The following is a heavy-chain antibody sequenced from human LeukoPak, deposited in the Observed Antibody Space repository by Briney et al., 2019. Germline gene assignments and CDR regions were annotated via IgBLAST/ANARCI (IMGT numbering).Heavy chain of an antibody. Sequence: SETLSLTCTVFGGSISSYYWSWVRQPPGKGLEWIGYVSYSGSTDYNPSLKSRVIISIDTSKNQFSLRLRSVTAADTAVYYCARENDRYGRIDYWGQGTQVTVSS. CDR2: VSYSGST. J-gene: IGHJ4*02. CDR3: ARENDRYGRIDY. V-gene: IGHV4-59*01. CDR1: GGSISSYY. D-gene: IGHD5-18*01.